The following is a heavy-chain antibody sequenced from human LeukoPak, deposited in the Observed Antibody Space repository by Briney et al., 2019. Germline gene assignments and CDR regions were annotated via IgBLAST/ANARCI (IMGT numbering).Heavy chain of an antibody. J-gene: IGHJ4*02. CDR3: ARDPGYCSSTSCYWFYFDY. Sequence: PGGSLRLSCAASGFTFGSYGMHWVRQAPGKGLEWVAVIWYDGSNKHYADSVKGRFTISRDNSKNTLYLQMNSLRAEDTAVYYCARDPGYCSSTSCYWFYFDYWGQGTLVTVSS. CDR1: GFTFGSYG. CDR2: IWYDGSNK. D-gene: IGHD2-2*01. V-gene: IGHV3-33*01.